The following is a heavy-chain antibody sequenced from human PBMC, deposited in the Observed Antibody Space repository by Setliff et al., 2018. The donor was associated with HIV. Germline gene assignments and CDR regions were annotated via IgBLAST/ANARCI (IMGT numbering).Heavy chain of an antibody. CDR2: IIPMFGAA. D-gene: IGHD3-22*01. V-gene: IGHV1-69*06. J-gene: IGHJ2*01. CDR1: GGTFSSYG. Sequence: AASVKVSCKASGGTFSSYGISWVRQAPGQGLEWMGRIIPMFGAAYYAQRFQGRVTITADTSTSTAYMELSSLRSEDTAVYYCARVSHYDSSGYYDYWYFDLWGRGTLVTVSS. CDR3: ARVSHYDSSGYYDYWYFDL.